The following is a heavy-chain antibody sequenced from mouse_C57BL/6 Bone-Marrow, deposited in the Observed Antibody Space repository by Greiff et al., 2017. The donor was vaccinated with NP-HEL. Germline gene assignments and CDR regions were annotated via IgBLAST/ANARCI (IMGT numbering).Heavy chain of an antibody. J-gene: IGHJ4*01. D-gene: IGHD1-1*01. CDR2: ISSGSSTI. CDR1: GFTFSDYG. Sequence: EVKLVESGGGLVKPGGSLKLSCAASGFTFSDYGMHWVRQAPEKGLEWVAYISSGSSTIYYADTVKGRFTISRDNAKNTLFLQMTSLRSEDTAMYYCARRGLYYYGSSYGAMDYWGQGTSVTVSS. V-gene: IGHV5-17*01. CDR3: ARRGLYYYGSSYGAMDY.